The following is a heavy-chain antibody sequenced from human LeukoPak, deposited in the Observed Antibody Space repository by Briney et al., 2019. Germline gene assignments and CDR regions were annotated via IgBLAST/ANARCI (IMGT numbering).Heavy chain of an antibody. CDR3: ARPGIVGAPGYFDY. D-gene: IGHD1-26*01. J-gene: IGHJ4*02. V-gene: IGHV4-39*01. Sequence: SETLSLTCTVSGGSISSSSYYWGWIRQPQGKGLEWIGSIYYSGSTYYNPSLKSRVTISVDTSKNQFSLKLSSVTAADTAVYYCARPGIVGAPGYFDYWGQGTLVTVSS. CDR1: GGSISSSSYY. CDR2: IYYSGST.